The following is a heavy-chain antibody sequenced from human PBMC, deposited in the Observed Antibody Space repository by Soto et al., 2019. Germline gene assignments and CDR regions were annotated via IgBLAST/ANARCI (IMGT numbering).Heavy chain of an antibody. D-gene: IGHD3-10*01. CDR3: ARGRALRGFDS. CDR1: GFTFSSYG. Sequence: QVQLVESGGGVVQPGRSLRLSCAASGFTFSSYGMHWVRQAPGKGLEWVAVIWYDGSNKYYADSVKGRFTISRDNSKNTLYLQMNSLRAEDTAVYYCARGRALRGFDSWGQGTLVTVSS. J-gene: IGHJ4*02. V-gene: IGHV3-33*01. CDR2: IWYDGSNK.